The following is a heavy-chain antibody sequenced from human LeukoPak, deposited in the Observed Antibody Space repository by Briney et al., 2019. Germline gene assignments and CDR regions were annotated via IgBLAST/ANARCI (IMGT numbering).Heavy chain of an antibody. V-gene: IGHV4-59*08. J-gene: IGHJ4*02. CDR2: ISYSGST. D-gene: IGHD3-10*01. CDR1: GGSISPYH. CDR3: ARHLDYYGSGSYEY. Sequence: SETLSLTCAVSGGSISPYHWTWIRQPPGKGLEWIGYISYSGSTNYNPSLKSRVTISIDTSKSQFSLKLSSVTAANTAVYYCARHLDYYGSGSYEYWGQGTLVTVSS.